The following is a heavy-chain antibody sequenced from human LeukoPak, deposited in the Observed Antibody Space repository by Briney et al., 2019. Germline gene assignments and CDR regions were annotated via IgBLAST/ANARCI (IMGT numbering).Heavy chain of an antibody. D-gene: IGHD3-16*01. CDR2: IRGNGDT. CDR1: GLSFSSFA. J-gene: IGHJ4*02. CDR3: AKASWVSSTDAVR. V-gene: IGHV3-23*01. Sequence: GGSLRLSCAASGLSFSSFAMRWVRQGPARRLEWVSSIRGNGDTFYADSVRGRFTLFSDSSTNTVYFQLNNLRVEDTAIYYCAKASWVSSTDAVRWGQGTLVTVSS.